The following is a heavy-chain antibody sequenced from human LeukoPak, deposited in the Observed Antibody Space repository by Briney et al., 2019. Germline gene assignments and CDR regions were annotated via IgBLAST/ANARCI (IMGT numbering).Heavy chain of an antibody. CDR2: INAGNGNT. V-gene: IGHV1-3*01. D-gene: IGHD3-10*01. CDR3: ARDLPREFTHYFDY. Sequence: ASVKVSCKASGYTFTSYAMHWVRQAPGQRLEWMGWINAGNGNTKYSQKFQGRVTITRDTSASTAYMELSSLRSEDTAVYYCARDLPREFTHYFDYWGQGTLVTVSS. CDR1: GYTFTSYA. J-gene: IGHJ4*02.